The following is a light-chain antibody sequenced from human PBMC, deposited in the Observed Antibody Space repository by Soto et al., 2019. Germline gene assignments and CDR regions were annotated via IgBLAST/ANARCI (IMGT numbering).Light chain of an antibody. V-gene: IGKV3-20*01. CDR3: QQYGRTSWT. Sequence: IELTQCPGTLSLSPGEGATLSCRASQSVSTNFFAWYQQKPGQAPRLLIYGASTRATGIPDRFSGSGSGTDFTLTISRLEPEDFAVYYCQQYGRTSWTFGQATKV. CDR1: QSVSTNF. CDR2: GAS. J-gene: IGKJ1*01.